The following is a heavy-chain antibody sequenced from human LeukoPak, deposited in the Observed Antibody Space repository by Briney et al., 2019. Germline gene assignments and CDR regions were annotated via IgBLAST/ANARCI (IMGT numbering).Heavy chain of an antibody. J-gene: IGHJ4*02. Sequence: PWETLSLTCTVSGGSISSYYWSWIRQPPGKGLEWIGYIYYSGSTNYNPSLKSRVTISVDTSKNQFSLKLSSVTAADTAVYYCARHPITEVFDYWGQGTLVTVSS. V-gene: IGHV4-59*08. D-gene: IGHD3-10*01. CDR1: GGSISSYY. CDR2: IYYSGST. CDR3: ARHPITEVFDY.